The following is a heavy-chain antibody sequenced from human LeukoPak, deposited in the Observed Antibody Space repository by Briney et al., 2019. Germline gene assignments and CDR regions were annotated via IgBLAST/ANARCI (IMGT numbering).Heavy chain of an antibody. Sequence: PGGSLRLSCAASGFTFSSYGMHWVRQAPGKGLEWVAVISYDGSNKYHADSVKGRLTISRDNSKNTLYLQMNSLRAEDTAVYYCASDRTAYDSSGYLDYWGQGTLVTVSS. D-gene: IGHD3-22*01. V-gene: IGHV3-30*03. CDR1: GFTFSSYG. CDR3: ASDRTAYDSSGYLDY. J-gene: IGHJ4*02. CDR2: ISYDGSNK.